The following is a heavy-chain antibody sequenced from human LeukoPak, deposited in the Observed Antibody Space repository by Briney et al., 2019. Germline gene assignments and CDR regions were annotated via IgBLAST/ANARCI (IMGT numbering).Heavy chain of an antibody. CDR1: GFTFSSYA. Sequence: GGSLRLSCAASGFTFSSYAMSWVRQAPGKGLEWVSAISGSGGSTYYADSVKGRFTISRDNSKNTLYLQMDGLRAEDTAVYYCAKGGYYDSPQDPWGQGTLVTISS. CDR2: ISGSGGST. V-gene: IGHV3-23*01. J-gene: IGHJ5*02. D-gene: IGHD3-22*01. CDR3: AKGGYYDSPQDP.